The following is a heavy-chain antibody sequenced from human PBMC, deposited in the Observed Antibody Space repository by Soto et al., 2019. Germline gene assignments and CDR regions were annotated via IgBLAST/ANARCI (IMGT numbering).Heavy chain of an antibody. Sequence: SQTLSLTCAISGDSVSSNSAAWNWIRQSPSRGLEWLGRTYYRSRWYNDYAVSVKSRITINPDTSKNQFSLHLNSVTPEDTAVYYCARASEATTHYYYYGMDVWGQGTTVTVSS. CDR3: ARASEATTHYYYYGMDV. CDR2: TYYRSRWYN. D-gene: IGHD5-12*01. J-gene: IGHJ6*02. V-gene: IGHV6-1*01. CDR1: GDSVSSNSAA.